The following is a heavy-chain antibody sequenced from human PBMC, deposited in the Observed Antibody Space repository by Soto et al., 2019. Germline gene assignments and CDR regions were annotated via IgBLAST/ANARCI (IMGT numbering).Heavy chain of an antibody. CDR1: GFTFSSYA. D-gene: IGHD5-18*01. Sequence: GGSLRLSCAASGFTFSSYAMSWVRQAPGKGLEWVSAISGSGGSTYYADSVKGRFTISRDNSKNTLYLQTNSLRAEDTAVYYCAGGRQLWLVDYWGQGTLVTVSS. CDR3: AGGRQLWLVDY. V-gene: IGHV3-23*01. CDR2: ISGSGGST. J-gene: IGHJ4*02.